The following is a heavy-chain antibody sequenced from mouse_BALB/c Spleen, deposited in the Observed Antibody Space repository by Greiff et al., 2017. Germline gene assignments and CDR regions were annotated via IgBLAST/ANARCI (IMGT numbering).Heavy chain of an antibody. CDR2: INPSTGYT. J-gene: IGHJ2*01. D-gene: IGHD2-14*01. V-gene: IGHV1-7*01. CDR3: APYYRDGGYFDY. Sequence: QVQLQQSGAELAKPGASVKMSCKASGYTFTSYWMHWVKQRPGQGLEWIGYINPSTGYTEYNQKFKDKATLTADKSSSTAYMQLSSLTSEDSAVYYCAPYYRDGGYFDYWGQGTTLTVSS. CDR1: GYTFTSYW.